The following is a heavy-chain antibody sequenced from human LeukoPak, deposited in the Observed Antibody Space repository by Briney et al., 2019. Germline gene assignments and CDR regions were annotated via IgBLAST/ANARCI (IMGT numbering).Heavy chain of an antibody. Sequence: GGSLRLSCAASGFIVSTYYMNWVRQAPGKGLEWVSDIYSGGSTNYADSVKGRFTISRDNSKNTLYLQMNSLRAEDTAVYYCAKKRDAFDIWGQGTVVTVSS. CDR3: AKKRDAFDI. D-gene: IGHD5-24*01. CDR2: IYSGGST. CDR1: GFIVSTYY. J-gene: IGHJ3*02. V-gene: IGHV3-53*01.